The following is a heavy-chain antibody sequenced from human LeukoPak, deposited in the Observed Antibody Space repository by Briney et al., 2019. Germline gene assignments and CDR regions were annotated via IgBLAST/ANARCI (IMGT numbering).Heavy chain of an antibody. CDR3: ARDDSDIVASDH. CDR2: IIPKFGTA. V-gene: IGHV1-69*05. J-gene: IGHJ4*02. Sequence: GASVKVSCKASGYTFNNDGFSWVRQAPGQGLEWMGGIIPKFGTAHYAQKFQGRVTLTTDESTSTAYMEMSSLRSDDTAVYYCARDDSDIVASDHWGQGTRVTVSS. CDR1: GYTFNNDG. D-gene: IGHD2-21*01.